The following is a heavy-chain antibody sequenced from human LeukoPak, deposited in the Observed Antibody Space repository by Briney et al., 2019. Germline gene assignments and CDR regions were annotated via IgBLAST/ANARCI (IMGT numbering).Heavy chain of an antibody. Sequence: GASVKVSCKASGYTFTSFEINWVRQATGQVLEWMGRMKTNSGNTDYAEKFQGRVTMTRSTSISTAYLELSSLRFEDSAVYYCARGPGFYGMDVWGQGTTVIVSS. J-gene: IGHJ6*02. V-gene: IGHV1-8*01. CDR2: MKTNSGNT. CDR3: ARGPGFYGMDV. CDR1: GYTFTSFE.